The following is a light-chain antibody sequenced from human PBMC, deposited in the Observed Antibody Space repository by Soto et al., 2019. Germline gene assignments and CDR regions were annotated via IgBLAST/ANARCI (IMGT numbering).Light chain of an antibody. CDR3: QQYESLPLT. Sequence: DIQMTQSPSSLSASVGDRVTITCQAIQDINKNLIWYQQKPGKAPKLLIYDASDLETGVPSRFSGSGSGTGFTFTISSLQPEDFATYYCQQYESLPLTLGQGTKVDIK. V-gene: IGKV1-33*01. J-gene: IGKJ1*01. CDR2: DAS. CDR1: QDINKN.